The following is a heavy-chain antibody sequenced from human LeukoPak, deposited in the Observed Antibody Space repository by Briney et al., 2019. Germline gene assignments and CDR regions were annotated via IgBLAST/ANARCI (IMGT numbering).Heavy chain of an antibody. CDR3: ARERRDGYKNPQPFDY. Sequence: GGSLRLSCAASGFTFSDYYMSWIRQAPGKGLEWVSYISSSGSTIYYADSVKGRFTISRDNAKNSLYLQMNSLRAEDTAVYYCARERRDGYKNPQPFDYWGQGTLVTVSS. J-gene: IGHJ4*02. V-gene: IGHV3-11*01. CDR2: ISSSGSTI. CDR1: GFTFSDYY. D-gene: IGHD5-24*01.